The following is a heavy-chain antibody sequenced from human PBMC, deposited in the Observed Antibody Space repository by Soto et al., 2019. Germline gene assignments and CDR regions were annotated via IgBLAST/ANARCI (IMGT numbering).Heavy chain of an antibody. Sequence: EVQLLESGGGLVQPGGSLRLSCAASGFTFSSYTMSWVRQAPGKGLEWVSAISGGGGSIYYADSVKGRFTISRDNSKNTLYLQMNSLRADDTALYYCAKRDSSGYYPDYSGQGTVVTVSS. V-gene: IGHV3-23*01. CDR2: ISGGGGSI. CDR1: GFTFSSYT. D-gene: IGHD3-22*01. CDR3: AKRDSSGYYPDY. J-gene: IGHJ4*02.